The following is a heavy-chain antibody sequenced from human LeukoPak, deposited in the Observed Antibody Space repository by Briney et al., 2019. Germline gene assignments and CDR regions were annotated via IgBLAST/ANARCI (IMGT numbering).Heavy chain of an antibody. Sequence: PGGSLRLSCAASGLTFSTYAMTWVRQAPGKGLECVATIKEDGSEGYYVDSVKGRFTISRDNAKNSLFLQMNNLRVEDTAMYYCARDSGGNDYWGQGIPVTVSS. V-gene: IGHV3-7*01. CDR1: GLTFSTYA. J-gene: IGHJ4*02. D-gene: IGHD3-16*01. CDR3: ARDSGGNDY. CDR2: IKEDGSEG.